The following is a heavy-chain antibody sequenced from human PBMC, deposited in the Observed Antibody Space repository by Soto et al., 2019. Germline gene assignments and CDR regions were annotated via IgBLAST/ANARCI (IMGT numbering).Heavy chain of an antibody. CDR3: ARERTYYYDSSGYYSSKNWFDP. V-gene: IGHV4-4*07. CDR2: IYTSGST. D-gene: IGHD3-22*01. Sequence: PSETLSLTCTVSGGSISSYYWSWIRQPAGKGLEWIGRIYTSGSTNYNPSLKSRVTMSVDTSKNQFSLKLSSVTAADTAVYYCARERTYYYDSSGYYSSKNWFDPWGQGTLVTVS. J-gene: IGHJ5*02. CDR1: GGSISSYY.